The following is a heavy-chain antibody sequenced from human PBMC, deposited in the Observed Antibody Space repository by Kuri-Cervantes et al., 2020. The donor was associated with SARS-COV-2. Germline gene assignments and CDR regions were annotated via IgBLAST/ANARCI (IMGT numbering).Heavy chain of an antibody. CDR3: ARTSYGSALY. CDR2: IYHSGST. D-gene: IGHD3-10*01. CDR1: GGSVSSGSYY. Sequence: SETLSLTCTVSGGSVSSGSYYWGWIRQPPGKGLEWIGSIYHSGSTYYNPSLKSRVTISVDTSKNQFSLKLSSVTAADTAVYYCARTSYGSALYWGQGTLVTVSS. J-gene: IGHJ4*02. V-gene: IGHV4-39*07.